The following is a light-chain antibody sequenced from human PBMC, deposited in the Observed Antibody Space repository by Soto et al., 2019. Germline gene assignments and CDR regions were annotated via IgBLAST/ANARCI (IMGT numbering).Light chain of an antibody. V-gene: IGKV3-20*01. J-gene: IGKJ1*01. Sequence: EIVLTQSPGTLSLSPGEGATLSCRASQSISSNFLAWYQQKRGQAPRLLIHGASNRATGIPDRFSGSGSGTDFTLTITRLEHEDFAVYYCQQYGGSPRTFGQGTKVE. CDR1: QSISSNF. CDR2: GAS. CDR3: QQYGGSPRT.